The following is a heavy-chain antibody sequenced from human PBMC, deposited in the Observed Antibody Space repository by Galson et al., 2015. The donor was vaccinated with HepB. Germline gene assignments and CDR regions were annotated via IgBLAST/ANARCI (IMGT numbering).Heavy chain of an antibody. CDR2: INPNSGGT. D-gene: IGHD3-22*01. Sequence: SCKASGYTFTSYYMHWVRQAPGQGLEWMGWINPNSGGTNYAQKFQGWVTMTRDTSISTVYMELSSLRSEDTAAYYCARSEVTMIVVANNDAFDIWGQGTMVTVSS. J-gene: IGHJ3*02. CDR3: ARSEVTMIVVANNDAFDI. V-gene: IGHV1-2*04. CDR1: GYTFTSYY.